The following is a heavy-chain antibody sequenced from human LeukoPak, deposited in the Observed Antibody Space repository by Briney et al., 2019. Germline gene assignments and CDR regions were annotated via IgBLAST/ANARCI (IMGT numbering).Heavy chain of an antibody. J-gene: IGHJ4*02. CDR2: ITGSGANT. D-gene: IGHD3-22*01. V-gene: IGHV3-23*01. CDR3: YYYDSSGFYPQTKVDY. CDR1: GFSFSTYS. Sequence: GGSLRLSCAGSGFSFSTYSMNWVRQAPGKGLEWVSGITGSGANTYYADSVKGRFTTSRDNSKNTLYLRMNSLRAEDTAVYYCYYYDSSGFYPQTKVDYWGQGTLVTVSS.